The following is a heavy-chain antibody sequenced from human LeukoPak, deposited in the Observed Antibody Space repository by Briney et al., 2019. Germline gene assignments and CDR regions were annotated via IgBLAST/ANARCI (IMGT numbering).Heavy chain of an antibody. Sequence: GGSLRLSCAASGFTFSSYGMHWVRQAPGKGLEWVAVISYDGSNKYYADSVKGRFTISRDNSKNTLYLQMNSLRAEDTAVYYCAKGDYGDYNWGQGTLVTVSS. CDR3: AKGDYGDYN. CDR1: GFTFSSYG. CDR2: ISYDGSNK. J-gene: IGHJ4*02. V-gene: IGHV3-30*18. D-gene: IGHD4-17*01.